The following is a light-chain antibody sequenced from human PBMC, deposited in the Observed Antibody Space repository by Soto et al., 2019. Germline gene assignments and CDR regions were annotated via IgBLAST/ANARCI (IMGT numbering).Light chain of an antibody. J-gene: IGLJ1*01. CDR2: DVS. Sequence: ALTQPASVSGSPGQSITISCTGTSSDVGGYNYVSWYQQHPGKAPKLMIYDVSNRPSGVSNRFSGSKSGNTASLTISGLQSEDEADYYCSSYTSSTLLVFGTGTKVTVL. CDR1: SSDVGGYNY. CDR3: SSYTSSTLLV. V-gene: IGLV2-14*01.